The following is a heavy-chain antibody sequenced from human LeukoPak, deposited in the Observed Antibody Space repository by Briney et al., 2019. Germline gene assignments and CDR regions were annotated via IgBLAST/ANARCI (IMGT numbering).Heavy chain of an antibody. CDR3: ARNSDYGDTYAMDF. Sequence: SVKVSCKASGGTFSTYAISWVRQAPGQGLEWMGGIIPVFGAAKYAQKFQGRVTITADESTDTVFMEVSSLRSEDTAVFYCARNSDYGDTYAMDFWGLGTTVTVSS. CDR2: IIPVFGAA. V-gene: IGHV1-69*13. D-gene: IGHD4-17*01. CDR1: GGTFSTYA. J-gene: IGHJ6*02.